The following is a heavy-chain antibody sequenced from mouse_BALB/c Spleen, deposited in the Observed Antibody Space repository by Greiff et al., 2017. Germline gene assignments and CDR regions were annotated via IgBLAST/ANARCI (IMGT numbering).Heavy chain of an antibody. CDR2: INPYNDYT. D-gene: IGHD1-1*01. CDR3: ARSITTEDAMDY. J-gene: IGHJ4*01. Sequence: EVKLMESGAELVRPGASVKISCTAFGYTFTNHHINWVKQRPGQGLDWIGYINPYNDYTSYNQKFKGKATLTVDKSSSTAYMELSSLTSEDSAVYYCARSITTEDAMDYWGQGTSVTVSS. V-gene: IGHV1S45*01. CDR1: GYTFTNHH.